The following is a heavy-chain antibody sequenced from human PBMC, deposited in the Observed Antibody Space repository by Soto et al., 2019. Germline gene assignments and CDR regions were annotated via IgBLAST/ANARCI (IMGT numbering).Heavy chain of an antibody. CDR1: GYTFTSYG. Sequence: ASVKVSCKGSGYTFTSYGISWVRQAPGQGLEWMGWISAYNGNTNYAQKLQGRVTMTTDTSTSTAYMELRSLRSDDTAVYYCARVGGSYYSFYYYGMDVWGQGTTVTVSS. J-gene: IGHJ6*02. D-gene: IGHD1-26*01. CDR2: ISAYNGNT. CDR3: ARVGGSYYSFYYYGMDV. V-gene: IGHV1-18*04.